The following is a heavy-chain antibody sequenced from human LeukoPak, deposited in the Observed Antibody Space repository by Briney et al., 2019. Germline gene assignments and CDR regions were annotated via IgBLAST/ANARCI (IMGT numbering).Heavy chain of an antibody. D-gene: IGHD5-18*01. J-gene: IGHJ4*02. Sequence: SETLSLTCTVSGGSFSRYYWSWIRQAPGKGLEWIGYIYKTGTTNYNPSLKSRVTMSVDTSKNQFSLKLSSVTAADTAVYYCATRLRGYSYGRLGHFDYWGQGTLVTVSS. CDR2: IYKTGTT. CDR1: GGSFSRYY. V-gene: IGHV4-59*12. CDR3: ATRLRGYSYGRLGHFDY.